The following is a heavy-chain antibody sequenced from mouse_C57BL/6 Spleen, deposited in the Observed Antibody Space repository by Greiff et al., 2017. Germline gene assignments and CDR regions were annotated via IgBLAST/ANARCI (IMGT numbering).Heavy chain of an antibody. CDR2: IYPRSGNT. CDR1: GYTFTSYG. V-gene: IGHV1-81*01. Sequence: QVQLQQSGAELARPGASVKLSCKASGYTFTSYGISWVKQRTGQGLEWIGEIYPRSGNTYYNEKFKGKATLTADKSSSTAYMELRSLTSEDSAVYFCARREITTVGRGDYFDYWGQGTTLTVSS. D-gene: IGHD1-1*01. CDR3: ARREITTVGRGDYFDY. J-gene: IGHJ2*01.